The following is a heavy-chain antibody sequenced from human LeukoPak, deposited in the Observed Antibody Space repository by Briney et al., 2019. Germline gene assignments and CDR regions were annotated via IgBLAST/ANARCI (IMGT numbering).Heavy chain of an antibody. CDR2: INHSGST. CDR1: GGSFSGYY. V-gene: IGHV4-34*01. J-gene: IGHJ4*02. Sequence: SETLSLTCAVYGGSFSGYYWSWIRQPPGKGLEWIGEINHSGSTNYDPSLKSRVTISVDTSKNQFSLKLSSVTAADTAVYYCARGPKYYDFWSGYRGAFDYWGQGTLVTVSP. CDR3: ARGPKYYDFWSGYRGAFDY. D-gene: IGHD3-3*01.